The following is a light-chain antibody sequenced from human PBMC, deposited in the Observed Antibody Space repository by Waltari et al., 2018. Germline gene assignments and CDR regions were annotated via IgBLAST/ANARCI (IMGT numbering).Light chain of an antibody. CDR2: HAS. CDR1: QSVSNF. J-gene: IGKJ4*01. Sequence: EIVLTQSPATLSLSPGERATLSCRASQSVSNFLAWYQQKPGQAPRLLIYHASNRATGIPARFSGRGSGTDFTLTISRLEPGDSAIYYCQQRANWPPLTFGGGTRVEI. CDR3: QQRANWPPLT. V-gene: IGKV3-11*01.